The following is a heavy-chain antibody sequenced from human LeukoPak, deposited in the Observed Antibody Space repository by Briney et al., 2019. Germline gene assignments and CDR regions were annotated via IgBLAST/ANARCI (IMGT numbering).Heavy chain of an antibody. J-gene: IGHJ4*02. CDR2: IYYSGST. CDR1: GGSISSYY. Sequence: SETLSLTCTVSGGSISSYYWSWIRQPPGKGLEWIGYIYYSGSTNYNPSLKSRVTISVDTSKNQFSLKLSSVTAADTAVYCCARHLNLDYVFDYWGQGTLVTVSS. V-gene: IGHV4-59*08. CDR3: ARHLNLDYVFDY. D-gene: IGHD4-17*01.